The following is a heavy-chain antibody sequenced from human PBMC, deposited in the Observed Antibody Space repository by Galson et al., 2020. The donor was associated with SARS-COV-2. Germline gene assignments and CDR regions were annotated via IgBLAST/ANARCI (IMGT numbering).Heavy chain of an antibody. Sequence: GESLKISCAASGFTFSSYGMHWVRQAPGKGLEWVAVISYDGSNKYYADSVKGRFTISRDNSKNTLYLQMNSLRAEDTAVYYCAKGGYCSSTSCYVFDYYGMDVWGQGTTVTVSS. CDR2: ISYDGSNK. CDR1: GFTFSSYG. D-gene: IGHD2-2*01. J-gene: IGHJ6*02. V-gene: IGHV3-30*18. CDR3: AKGGYCSSTSCYVFDYYGMDV.